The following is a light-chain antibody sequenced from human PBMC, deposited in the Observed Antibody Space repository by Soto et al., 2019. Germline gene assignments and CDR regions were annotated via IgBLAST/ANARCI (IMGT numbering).Light chain of an antibody. CDR2: AAS. V-gene: IGKV3-15*01. J-gene: IGKJ4*01. CDR3: QQYNNWPPLT. CDR1: QSVNTN. Sequence: EIVMTQSPATLSVSPGESATLSCRASQSVNTNLAWYHQKPGQAPGLLIYAASTRATGIPARFSGSGSGTEFTLTIGSLQSEDFAVYYCQQYNNWPPLTFGGGTKVDIK.